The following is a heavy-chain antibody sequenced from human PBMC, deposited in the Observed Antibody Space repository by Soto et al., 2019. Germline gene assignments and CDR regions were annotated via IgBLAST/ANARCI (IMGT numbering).Heavy chain of an antibody. CDR3: ARTHYDILHWFDP. Sequence: GGSLRLSCAASGFTFNSYAMSWIRQAPGKGLEWVSYISSTSSIIYYADSVKGRFTISRDNAKNSLYLQMNSLRDEDTAVYYCARTHYDILHWFDPWGQGTLVTVSS. D-gene: IGHD3-9*01. V-gene: IGHV3-48*02. CDR1: GFTFNSYA. J-gene: IGHJ5*02. CDR2: ISSTSSII.